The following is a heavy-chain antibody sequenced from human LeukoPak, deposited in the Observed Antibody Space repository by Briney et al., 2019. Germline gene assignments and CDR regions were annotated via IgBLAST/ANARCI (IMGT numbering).Heavy chain of an antibody. Sequence: PSETLSLTCTVSGGSISSYYWSWIRQPPGKGLEWIGYIYYSGSTNYNPSLKSRVTISVDTSKNQFSLKLSSVTAADTAVYYCARTSGILTGYYRLYYYYGMDVWGQGTTVTVSS. V-gene: IGHV4-59*08. CDR3: ARTSGILTGYYRLYYYYGMDV. CDR2: IYYSGST. D-gene: IGHD3-9*01. CDR1: GGSISSYY. J-gene: IGHJ6*02.